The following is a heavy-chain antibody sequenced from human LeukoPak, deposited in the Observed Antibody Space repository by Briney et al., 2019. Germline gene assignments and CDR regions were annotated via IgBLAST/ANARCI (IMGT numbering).Heavy chain of an antibody. D-gene: IGHD2-15*01. CDR1: GYTFTGYD. Sequence: ASLKLSCKVSGYTFTGYDMHGVRQARAQGRDWIGLSNPNSGGTNYAQEFQGRVTMTRDTSISPAYMELSRLRSDDTAVYYCARSRSVAATLYYFDYWDQGTLVTVSS. CDR2: SNPNSGGT. V-gene: IGHV1-2*02. J-gene: IGHJ4*02. CDR3: ARSRSVAATLYYFDY.